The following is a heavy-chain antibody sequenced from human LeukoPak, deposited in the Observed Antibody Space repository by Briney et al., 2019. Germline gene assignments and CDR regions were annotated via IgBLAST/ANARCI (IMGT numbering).Heavy chain of an antibody. V-gene: IGHV4-61*02. CDR3: ARYREGYNYVPHALDM. Sequence: SQTLSLTCIVSGASAGSNDNFWNWIRQPAGKGLEWFGRIYASGYTQYNPSLKSRVTMSLDRFKNQFSLNMNSVTAADSAVYFCARYREGYNYVPHALDMWGQGTVVSVS. CDR1: GASAGSNDNF. J-gene: IGHJ3*02. D-gene: IGHD5-24*01. CDR2: IYASGYT.